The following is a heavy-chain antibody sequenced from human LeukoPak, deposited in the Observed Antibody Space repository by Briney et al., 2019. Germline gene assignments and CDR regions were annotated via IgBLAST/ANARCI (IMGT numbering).Heavy chain of an antibody. Sequence: PSETLSLTCTASGGSISSSSYYWGWIRQPPGKGLEWIGGIYYSGSTYYNPSLKSRVTISVDTSKNQFSLKLSSVTAADTAVYYCASYLHWNYFDYWGQGTLVTVSS. CDR3: ASYLHWNYFDY. J-gene: IGHJ4*02. V-gene: IGHV4-39*01. D-gene: IGHD3-3*01. CDR2: IYYSGST. CDR1: GGSISSSSYY.